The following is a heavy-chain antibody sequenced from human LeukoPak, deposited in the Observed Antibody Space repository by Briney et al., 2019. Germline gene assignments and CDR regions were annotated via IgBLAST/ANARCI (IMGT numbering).Heavy chain of an antibody. CDR3: ARAKDTDYYYYYMDV. D-gene: IGHD4-17*01. CDR2: IYYNGST. J-gene: IGHJ6*03. CDR1: GGSISSGGYY. V-gene: IGHV4-31*03. Sequence: SQTLSLTCTVSGGSISSGGYYWSWIRQHPGKGLEWIGYIYYNGSTYYNPSLKSRVTISVDTSKNQFSLKLSSVTAADTAVYYCARAKDTDYYYYYMDVWGKGTTVTVSS.